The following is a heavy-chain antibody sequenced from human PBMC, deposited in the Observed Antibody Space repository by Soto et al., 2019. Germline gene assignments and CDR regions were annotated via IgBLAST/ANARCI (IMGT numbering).Heavy chain of an antibody. CDR1: GFTFSSYW. V-gene: IGHV3-7*03. CDR3: ARNRGHYYDSSGLHPFDY. CDR2: IKQDGSEK. Sequence: EVQLVESGGGLVQPGGSLRLSCAASGFTFSSYWMSWVRQAPGKGLEWVANIKQDGSEKYYVDSVKGRFTISRDNAKNSLYLQMNGLRAEDTAVYYCARNRGHYYDSSGLHPFDYWGQGTLVTVSS. J-gene: IGHJ4*02. D-gene: IGHD3-22*01.